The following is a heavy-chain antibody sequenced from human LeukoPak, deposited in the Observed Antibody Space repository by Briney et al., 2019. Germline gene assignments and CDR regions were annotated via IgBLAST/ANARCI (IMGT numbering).Heavy chain of an antibody. CDR3: ASYYGDYGSGMDV. D-gene: IGHD4-17*01. V-gene: IGHV1-69*06. Sequence: SVKVSCKASAGTFSSYAISWVRQAAGQGLEWMGGIIPIFGTANYAQKFQGRVTITADKSTNTAYMELSSLRSEDTAVYYCASYYGDYGSGMDVWGKGTTVTVSS. J-gene: IGHJ6*04. CDR2: IIPIFGTA. CDR1: AGTFSSYA.